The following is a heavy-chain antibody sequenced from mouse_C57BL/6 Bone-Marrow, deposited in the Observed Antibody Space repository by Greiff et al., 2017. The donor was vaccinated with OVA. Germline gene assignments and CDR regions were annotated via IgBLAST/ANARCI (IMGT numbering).Heavy chain of an antibody. CDR3: TSYGNFDD. J-gene: IGHJ2*01. CDR1: GFNIKDDY. Sequence: VQLQQSGAELVRPGASVKLSCTASGFNIKDDYMHWVKQRPEQGLEWIGWIDPENGDTEYASKFQGKATITADTSSNPAYLQRSSLTSEDTAVYYCTSYGNFDDWGQGTTLTVSS. D-gene: IGHD2-1*01. V-gene: IGHV14-4*01. CDR2: IDPENGDT.